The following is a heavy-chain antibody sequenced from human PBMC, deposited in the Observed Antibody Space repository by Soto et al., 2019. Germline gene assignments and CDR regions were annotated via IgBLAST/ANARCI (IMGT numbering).Heavy chain of an antibody. J-gene: IGHJ4*02. CDR3: ARGGHVVVVTAALDY. CDR2: VNPSGGHT. D-gene: IGHD2-21*02. Sequence: QVQLMQSGAEVKKPGVSVKVSCKASGDTFTDYYINWVRQAPGQGLEGMGTVNPSGGHTTYAQHFLGRVTMTRDTSTSTLYMELTSLTSDDTAIYYCARGGHVVVVTAALDYWGQGTLVTVSS. V-gene: IGHV1-46*01. CDR1: GDTFTDYY.